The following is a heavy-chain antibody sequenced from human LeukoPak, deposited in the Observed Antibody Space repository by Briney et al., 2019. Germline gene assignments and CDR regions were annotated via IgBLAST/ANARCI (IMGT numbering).Heavy chain of an antibody. Sequence: PSETLSLTCAVYGGSFSGYYWSWIRQPPGKGLEWIGEINHSGSTNYNPSLKSRVTISVDTSKNQFSLKLSSVTAADTAVYYCARGRGVYDFWSGYPTTDFDYWGQGTLVTVSS. CDR1: GGSFSGYY. CDR3: ARGRGVYDFWSGYPTTDFDY. D-gene: IGHD3-3*01. CDR2: INHSGST. V-gene: IGHV4-34*01. J-gene: IGHJ4*02.